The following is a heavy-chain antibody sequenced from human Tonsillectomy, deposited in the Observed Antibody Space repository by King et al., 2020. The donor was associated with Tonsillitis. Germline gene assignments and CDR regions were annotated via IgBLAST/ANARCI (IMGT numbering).Heavy chain of an antibody. J-gene: IGHJ4*02. Sequence: VQLVESGGGLVQPGGSLRLSCATSGFTFSDHYIDWVRQAPGKGLEWVGRSKNKVSGFTTQYAASVEGRFSISRDDSKNSLYLQMNSLKTEDTAVYYCVLLRFGEPYWGQGTLVTVSS. CDR3: VLLRFGEPY. CDR1: GFTFSDHY. CDR2: SKNKVSGFTT. D-gene: IGHD3-10*01. V-gene: IGHV3-72*01.